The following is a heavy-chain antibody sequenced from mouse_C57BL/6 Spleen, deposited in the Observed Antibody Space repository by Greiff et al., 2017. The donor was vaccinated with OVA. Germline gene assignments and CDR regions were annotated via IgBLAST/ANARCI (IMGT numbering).Heavy chain of an antibody. CDR1: GYSITSGYY. V-gene: IGHV3-6*01. D-gene: IGHD2-3*01. CDR2: ISYDGSN. J-gene: IGHJ3*01. CDR3: ASGEGYYFGFAY. Sequence: EVKLQESGPGLVKPSQSLSLTCSVTGYSITSGYYWNWIRQFPGNKLEWMGYISYDGSNNYNPSLKNRISIARDTSKNQFFLKLNSVTTEDTATYYCASGEGYYFGFAYWGQGTLVTVSA.